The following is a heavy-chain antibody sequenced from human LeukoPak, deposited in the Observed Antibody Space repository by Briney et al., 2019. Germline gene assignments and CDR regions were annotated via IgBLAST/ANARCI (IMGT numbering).Heavy chain of an antibody. CDR3: ARDHINVNAFDI. CDR2: IIPIFGTA. V-gene: IGHV1-69*01. D-gene: IGHD3-16*02. J-gene: IGHJ3*02. Sequence: SVKVSCKASGGTFSSYAISWVRQAPGQGLEWMGGIIPIFGTANYAQKFQGRVTITADESTSTAYMELSSLRSEDTAVYYCARDHINVNAFDIWGQGTMVTVSS. CDR1: GGTFSSYA.